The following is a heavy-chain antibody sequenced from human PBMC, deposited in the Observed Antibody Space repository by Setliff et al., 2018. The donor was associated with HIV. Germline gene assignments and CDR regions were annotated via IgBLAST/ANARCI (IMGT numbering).Heavy chain of an antibody. CDR2: IYHSGST. V-gene: IGHV4-38-2*01. CDR1: GYSISSGYY. Sequence: PSETLSLTCAVSGYSISSGYYWGWIRQPPGKGLEWIGSIYHSGSTYYNPSLKSRVTISVDTPKNQFSLKLSSVTAADTAVYYCARHSGGSFYNFWSGDYYYYGMDVWGQGTTVTVSS. CDR3: ARHSGGSFYNFWSGDYYYYGMDV. D-gene: IGHD3-3*01. J-gene: IGHJ6*02.